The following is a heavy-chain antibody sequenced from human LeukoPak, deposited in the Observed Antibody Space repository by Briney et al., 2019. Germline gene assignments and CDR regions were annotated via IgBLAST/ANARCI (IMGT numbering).Heavy chain of an antibody. Sequence: PGGSLRLSCAASGFTFSIYWMSWVRQAPGKGLEWVANIKQDGSEKYYVDSVKGRFTISRDNAKSTLYLQMNSLGAEDTAVYYCARAGYYRFDYWGQGTQVTVSS. CDR3: ARAGYYRFDY. D-gene: IGHD4-11*01. CDR1: GFTFSIYW. J-gene: IGHJ4*02. V-gene: IGHV3-7*01. CDR2: IKQDGSEK.